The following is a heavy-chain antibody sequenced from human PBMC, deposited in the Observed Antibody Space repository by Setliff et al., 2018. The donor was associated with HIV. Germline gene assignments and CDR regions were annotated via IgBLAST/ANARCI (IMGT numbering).Heavy chain of an antibody. D-gene: IGHD1-1*01. V-gene: IGHV7-4-1*02. CDR3: ARDLALRYGGQANY. CDR2: IKLNTGNP. CDR1: GYSFSNYA. Sequence: GASVKVSCKASGYSFSNYAMNWVRQAPGQGLEWMGWIKLNTGNPTYAQGFTGRFVFSLDTSVSTAYLQTSSLKAEDTAVYYCARDLALRYGGQANYWGQGTLVTVSS. J-gene: IGHJ4*02.